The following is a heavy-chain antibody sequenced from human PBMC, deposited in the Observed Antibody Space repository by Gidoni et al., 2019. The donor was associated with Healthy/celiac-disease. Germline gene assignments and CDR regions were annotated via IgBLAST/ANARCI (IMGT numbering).Heavy chain of an antibody. CDR3: ARDKRRVEAVAGTPYYYYMDV. V-gene: IGHV1-2*04. CDR2: IHPNSGGT. J-gene: IGHJ6*03. Sequence: QVQLVQSGAEVKKPGASVTVSCKASGSTFTGYSMHWVRQAPGHGLEWMGWIHPNSGGTNYAQKFQGWVTMTRDTSISTAYMELSRLRSDDTAVYYCARDKRRVEAVAGTPYYYYMDVWGKGTTVTVSS. CDR1: GSTFTGYS. D-gene: IGHD6-19*01.